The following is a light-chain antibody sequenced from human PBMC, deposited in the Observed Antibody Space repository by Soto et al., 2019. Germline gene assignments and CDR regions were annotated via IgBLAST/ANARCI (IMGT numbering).Light chain of an antibody. J-gene: IGLJ1*01. Sequence: QSVLTQPPSASGAPGQRVTISCSGSSYNIGSNTVNWYQQLPGTAPKLLIYKNNQRPSGVPDRFSGSKSGTSASLAISGLQSEDGADYYCAAWDDSLNGYVFGTGTKLTVL. CDR3: AAWDDSLNGYV. CDR1: SYNIGSNT. CDR2: KNN. V-gene: IGLV1-44*01.